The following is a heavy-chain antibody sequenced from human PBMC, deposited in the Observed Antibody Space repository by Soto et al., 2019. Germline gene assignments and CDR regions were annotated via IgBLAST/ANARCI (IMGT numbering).Heavy chain of an antibody. D-gene: IGHD2-15*01. Sequence: VASVKVSCKASGYTFTSYYMHWVRQAPGQGLEWMGIINPSGGSTSYAQKFQGRVTMTRDTSTSTVYMELSSLRSEDTAVYYCARGTDCSGGSCYWDQAQLMPFNWFDPWGQGTLVTVSS. V-gene: IGHV1-46*01. CDR1: GYTFTSYY. J-gene: IGHJ5*02. CDR2: INPSGGST. CDR3: ARGTDCSGGSCYWDQAQLMPFNWFDP.